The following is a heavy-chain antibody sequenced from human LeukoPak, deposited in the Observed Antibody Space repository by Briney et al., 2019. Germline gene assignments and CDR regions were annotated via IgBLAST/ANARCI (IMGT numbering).Heavy chain of an antibody. CDR1: GFTLSGSA. CDR3: TRGYYDSSGYSLDY. J-gene: IGHJ4*02. V-gene: IGHV3-73*01. Sequence: PGGSLTPSRAPSGFTLSGSAMHWVRPASGKGLGWVGRIRSKANSYATAYAASVKGRFTISRDDSKNTAYLQMNSLKSEDTAVYYCTRGYYDSSGYSLDYWGQGTLVTGSS. D-gene: IGHD3-22*01. CDR2: IRSKANSYAT.